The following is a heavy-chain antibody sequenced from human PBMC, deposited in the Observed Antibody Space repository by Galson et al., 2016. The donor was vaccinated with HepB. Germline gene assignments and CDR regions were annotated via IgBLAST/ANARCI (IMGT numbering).Heavy chain of an antibody. CDR2: TYYRSKWYN. V-gene: IGHV6-1*01. J-gene: IGHJ3*02. D-gene: IGHD2-2*02. CDR1: GDSVSGNSVT. Sequence: CAISGDSVSGNSVTWNWTRQSPSRGLEWLGRTYYRSKWYNDYAVSVKSRITVNSDTSKNQFSLQLNSVTPEDTAVYYCGRQYRNACDIWGQGTMVTVSS. CDR3: GRQYRNACDI.